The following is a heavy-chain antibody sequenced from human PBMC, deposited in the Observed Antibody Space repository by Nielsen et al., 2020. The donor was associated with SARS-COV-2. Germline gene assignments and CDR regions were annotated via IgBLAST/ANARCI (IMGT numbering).Heavy chain of an antibody. Sequence: GSLRLSCGVSGVSITYYYWTWIRQTAGKGLEWIGHFDTSGTTFYNPSLKSRVIMSVDTSKNQFSLKLNSVTAADTAVYFCARGVAARCFDVWGQGTTVTVSS. CDR1: GVSITYYY. CDR3: ARGVAARCFDV. CDR2: FDTSGTT. J-gene: IGHJ6*02. V-gene: IGHV4-4*07. D-gene: IGHD6-6*01.